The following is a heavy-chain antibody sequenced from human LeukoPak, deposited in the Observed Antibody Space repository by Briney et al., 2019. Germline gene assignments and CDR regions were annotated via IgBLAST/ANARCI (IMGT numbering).Heavy chain of an antibody. CDR2: ISSSSSYI. D-gene: IGHD3-16*02. V-gene: IGHV3-21*04. J-gene: IGHJ4*02. CDR1: GFTFSSYS. Sequence: GGSLRLSCAASGFTFSSYSMNWVRQAPGKGLEWVSSISSSSSYIYYADSVKGRFTISRDNSKNTLYLQMNSLRAEDTAVYYCAKGPRVLRLGELSWFDYWGQGTLVTVSS. CDR3: AKGPRVLRLGELSWFDY.